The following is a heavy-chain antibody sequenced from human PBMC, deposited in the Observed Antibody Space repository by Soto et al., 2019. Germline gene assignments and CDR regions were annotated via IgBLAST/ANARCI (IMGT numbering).Heavy chain of an antibody. Sequence: ASVKVSCKASGYTFTGYYMHWVRQAPGQGLEWMGWINPNSGGTNYAQKFQGRVTMTRDTSISTAYMELSRLRSDDTAVYYCARNYYDSSGKPSGDFDIWGQGTMVTVSS. D-gene: IGHD3-22*01. CDR2: INPNSGGT. J-gene: IGHJ3*02. V-gene: IGHV1-2*02. CDR1: GYTFTGYY. CDR3: ARNYYDSSGKPSGDFDI.